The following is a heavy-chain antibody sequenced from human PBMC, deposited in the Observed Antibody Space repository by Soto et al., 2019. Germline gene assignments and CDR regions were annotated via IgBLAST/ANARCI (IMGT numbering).Heavy chain of an antibody. D-gene: IGHD2-21*01. CDR2: MNPDGSEQ. V-gene: IGHV3-7*04. J-gene: IGHJ5*02. CDR1: GFTFSDYW. CDR3: TRDLNHDCGP. Sequence: EVHLVESGGDWVQPGWSLRLSCVASGFTFSDYWMTWVRQTPGKGLEGVANMNPDGSEQYYLDSVKGRFTISRDNAKNSLYLKMNSLRGEDTAVYYCTRDLNHDCGPWGQGTQVIVSS.